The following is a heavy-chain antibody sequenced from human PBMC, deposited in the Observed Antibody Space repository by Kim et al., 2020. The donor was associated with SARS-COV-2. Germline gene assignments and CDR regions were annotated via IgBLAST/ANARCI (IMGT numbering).Heavy chain of an antibody. V-gene: IGHV3-33*05. Sequence: GSLRLSCAASGFTFSSYGMHWVRQAPGKGLEWVAVISYDGSNKYYADSVKGRFTISRDNSKNTLYLQMNSLRAEDTAVYYCARDLHGYCSGGSCRYFYYYGMDVWGQGTTVTVSS. CDR1: GFTFSSYG. J-gene: IGHJ6*02. CDR3: ARDLHGYCSGGSCRYFYYYGMDV. D-gene: IGHD2-15*01. CDR2: ISYDGSNK.